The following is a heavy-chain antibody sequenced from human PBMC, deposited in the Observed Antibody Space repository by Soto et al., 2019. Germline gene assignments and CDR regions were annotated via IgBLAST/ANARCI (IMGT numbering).Heavy chain of an antibody. D-gene: IGHD3-22*01. J-gene: IGHJ3*02. CDR3: AREPHSAYYYDSSGQTNAFDI. V-gene: IGHV4-31*03. CDR2: IHYSGST. Sequence: SEPLSLTCTVSGGSISSGGYYWSWIRQHPGKGLEWIGYIHYSGSTYYNPSLKSRVTISVDTSKNQFSLKLSSVTAADTAVYYCAREPHSAYYYDSSGQTNAFDIWGQGTMVTVS. CDR1: GGSISSGGYY.